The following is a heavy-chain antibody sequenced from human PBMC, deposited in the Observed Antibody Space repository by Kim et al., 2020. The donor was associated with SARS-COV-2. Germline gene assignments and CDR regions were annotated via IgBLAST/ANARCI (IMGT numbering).Heavy chain of an antibody. CDR3: ARVERFTETTGLIRVLSF. J-gene: IGHJ4*02. D-gene: IGHD1-7*01. Sequence: ASVKVSCKASGYTFTTYAMNWVRQAPGQGLEWMGWINTNTGNPTYAQGFRGRFLFSLDTSASTAYLQINNLVAEDTAFYYCARVERFTETTGLIRVLSFWGQGTLVTVSS. CDR1: GYTFTTYA. CDR2: INTNTGNP. V-gene: IGHV7-4-1*02.